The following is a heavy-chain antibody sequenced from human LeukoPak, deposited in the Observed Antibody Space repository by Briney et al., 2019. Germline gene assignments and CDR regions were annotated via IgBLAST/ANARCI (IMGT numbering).Heavy chain of an antibody. CDR2: ISYDGSNK. CDR3: AKEGFSTVTNHPPNWFDP. Sequence: GGSPRLSCAASGFTFSSYAMHWVRQAPGKGLEWVAVISYDGSNKYYADSVKGRFTISRDNSKNTLYLQMNSLRAEDTAVYYCAKEGFSTVTNHPPNWFDPWGQGTLVTVSS. V-gene: IGHV3-30-3*01. J-gene: IGHJ5*02. CDR1: GFTFSSYA. D-gene: IGHD4-11*01.